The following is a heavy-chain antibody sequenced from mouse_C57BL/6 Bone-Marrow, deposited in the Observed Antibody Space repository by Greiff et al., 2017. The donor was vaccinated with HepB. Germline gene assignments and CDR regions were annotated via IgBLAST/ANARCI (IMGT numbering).Heavy chain of an antibody. J-gene: IGHJ2*01. V-gene: IGHV1-76*01. CDR1: GYTFTDYY. CDR3: ARVGYYGKYFDY. Sequence: VQVVESGAELVRPGASVKLSCKASGYTFTDYYINWVKQRPGQGLEWIARIYPGSGNTYYNEKFKGKATLTAEKSSSTAYMQLSSLTSEDSAVYFCARVGYYGKYFDYWGQGTTLTVSS. D-gene: IGHD2-1*01. CDR2: IYPGSGNT.